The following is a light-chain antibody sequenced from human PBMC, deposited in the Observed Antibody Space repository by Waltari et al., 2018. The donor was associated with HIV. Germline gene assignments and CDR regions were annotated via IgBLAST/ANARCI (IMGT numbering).Light chain of an antibody. Sequence: EVVLTQSPGTLSLSPGERATLSCRASQSVSSSNLAWYQQKAGQAPSLLILGTSTRATGVPDRFSGSGSGTDFTLTISRLETEDCAVYYCQHYDSSSLYTFGQGTNLE. CDR3: QHYDSSSLYT. CDR2: GTS. V-gene: IGKV3-20*01. CDR1: QSVSSSN. J-gene: IGKJ2*01.